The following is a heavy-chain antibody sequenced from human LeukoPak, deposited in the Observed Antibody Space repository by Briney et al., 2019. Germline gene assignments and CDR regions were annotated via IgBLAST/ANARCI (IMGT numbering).Heavy chain of an antibody. CDR1: GFSFSGYG. J-gene: IGHJ4*02. V-gene: IGHV3-33*01. D-gene: IGHD3-22*01. Sequence: GGSLRLSCAASGFSFSGYGMHWVRQAPGKGLEWVAVIWYDGSNKVYADSVKGRFTISRDNSKNTVCLQMNSLRAEDTAFYYCARDYHDSSGYFLDYWGQGTLVTVSS. CDR2: IWYDGSNK. CDR3: ARDYHDSSGYFLDY.